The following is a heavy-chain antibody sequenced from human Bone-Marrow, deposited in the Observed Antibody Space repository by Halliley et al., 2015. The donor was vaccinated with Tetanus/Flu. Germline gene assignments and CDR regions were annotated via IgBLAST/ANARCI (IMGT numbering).Heavy chain of an antibody. J-gene: IGHJ6*02. CDR2: TIHLGNT. D-gene: IGHD1-1*01. CDR3: ARRIRGGNGRGGNNKNDKDA. CDR1: GGPFSDSGYY. V-gene: IGHV4-34*12. Sequence: LRLSCAVYGGPFSDSGYYWNWCRQPPGKGLEWIGETIHLGNTNHNPSLQSRVTISLDTSKNQFSLKLSTVSAGDTGVYYCARRIRGGNGRGGNNKNDKDAWDQGTAVTIPS.